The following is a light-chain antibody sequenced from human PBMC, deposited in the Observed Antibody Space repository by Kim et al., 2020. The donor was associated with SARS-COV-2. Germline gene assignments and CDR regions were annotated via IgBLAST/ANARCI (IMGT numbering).Light chain of an antibody. Sequence: CRHSQYVTVNSTWSQQRPGQITRHHNYAASNRATQNPSKLSGSGSETHFTLTISSVQPEDFAVYFCQDGVQWPLAFGGRTKVDIK. V-gene: IGKV3-11*01. CDR2: AAS. J-gene: IGKJ4*01. CDR3: QDGVQWPLA. CDR1: QYVTVN.